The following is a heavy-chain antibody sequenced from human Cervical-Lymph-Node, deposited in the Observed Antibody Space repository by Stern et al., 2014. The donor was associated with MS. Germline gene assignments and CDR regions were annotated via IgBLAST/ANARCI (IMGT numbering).Heavy chain of an antibody. Sequence: VQLVESGGGLVQPGGSLRLSCAASGFTFSSYSMNWVRQAPGKGLEWVSYISSSSSTIYYADSVKGRFTISRDNAKNSLYLQMNSLRDEDTAVYYCARRGQWPTGGDFDYWGQGTLVTVSS. CDR3: ARRGQWPTGGDFDY. CDR1: GFTFSSYS. J-gene: IGHJ4*02. D-gene: IGHD6-19*01. V-gene: IGHV3-48*02. CDR2: ISSSSSTI.